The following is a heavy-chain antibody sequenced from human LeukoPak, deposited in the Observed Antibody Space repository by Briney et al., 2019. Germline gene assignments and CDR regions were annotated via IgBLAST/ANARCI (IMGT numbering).Heavy chain of an antibody. V-gene: IGHV1-3*03. J-gene: IGHJ6*03. Sequence: ASVKVSCKASGYSFSGYYIHWVRQAPGQRLEWMGWINACNGNTKYSQEFQGRVTITRDTSASTAYMELSSLRSEDMAVYYCARGLSSSSGYYMDVWGKGTTVTVSS. CDR2: INACNGNT. D-gene: IGHD6-13*01. CDR1: GYSFSGYY. CDR3: ARGLSSSSGYYMDV.